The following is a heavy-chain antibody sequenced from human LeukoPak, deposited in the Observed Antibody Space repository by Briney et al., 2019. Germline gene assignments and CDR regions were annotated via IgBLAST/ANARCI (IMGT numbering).Heavy chain of an antibody. Sequence: GASVKVSCKASGYTFTINGISWVRQAPGRGLEWMGWISANSGDTIYAEKLHGRVTLTRDTSTGTAYMELSSLTYDDTAVYYCARDRWYAFDYWGQGTLVTVSS. CDR1: GYTFTING. CDR3: ARDRWYAFDY. CDR2: ISANSGDT. J-gene: IGHJ4*02. D-gene: IGHD6-13*01. V-gene: IGHV1-18*01.